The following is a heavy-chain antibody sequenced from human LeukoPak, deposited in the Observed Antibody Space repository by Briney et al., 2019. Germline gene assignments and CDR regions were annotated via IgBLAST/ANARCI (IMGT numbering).Heavy chain of an antibody. CDR3: AREDGNFRDAFDI. V-gene: IGHV3-30*04. CDR1: GFTFSSYS. D-gene: IGHD1-7*01. J-gene: IGHJ3*02. Sequence: PGRSLRLSCAASGFTFSSYSMHWVRQAPGKGLEWVALISNDGRNKYYADSVKGRFTISRDNSKNTLYLQMDSLRTEDTAVHYCAREDGNFRDAFDIWGQGTMVTVSS. CDR2: ISNDGRNK.